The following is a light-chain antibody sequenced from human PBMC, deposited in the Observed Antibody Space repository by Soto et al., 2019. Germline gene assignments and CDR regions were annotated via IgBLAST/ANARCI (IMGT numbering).Light chain of an antibody. Sequence: QSVLTQPASVSGSPGQSITISCTGTSSDVGSYNYVSWYQQHPGKAPKVMIYDVSNRPSGVSYRFSGSKSGNTASLTISGLQAEDEADYYCSSYTTSSTYVFCTGTKVTV. V-gene: IGLV2-14*01. CDR2: DVS. CDR3: SSYTTSSTYV. CDR1: SSDVGSYNY. J-gene: IGLJ1*01.